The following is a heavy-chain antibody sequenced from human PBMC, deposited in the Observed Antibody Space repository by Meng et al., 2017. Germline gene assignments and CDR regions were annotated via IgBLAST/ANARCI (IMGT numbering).Heavy chain of an antibody. V-gene: IGHV2-5*02. CDR3: AHRLAYSTNYNVGWFDP. D-gene: IGHD6-13*01. CDR1: GFSLTTRGVG. J-gene: IGHJ5*02. Sequence: LQESGPTLVKPTQTLTRTCTFSGFSLTTRGVGVGWIRQPPGKALECLALIYWDNDKRYNPSLKNRLTITKDASRNQVVLTMTNMDSVDTATYFCAHRLAYSTNYNVGWFDPWGQGTLVTVSS. CDR2: IYWDNDK.